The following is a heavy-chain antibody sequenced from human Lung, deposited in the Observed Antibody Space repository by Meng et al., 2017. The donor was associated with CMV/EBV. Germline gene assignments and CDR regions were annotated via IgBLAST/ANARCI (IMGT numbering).Heavy chain of an antibody. CDR2: IPHRGSS. CDR1: GDSITKHNW. J-gene: IGHJ1*01. D-gene: IGHD3-10*01. CDR3: LRRSGGSV. V-gene: IGHV4-4*02. Sequence: QVSLGESGPALGMTSGTLSLTCAFSGDSITKHNWWAWVRQPPGKGLEWIGEIPHRGSSAYNPSLKSRVSMSIDKSKNQFSLKLTSVTAADTAVYHCLRRSGGSVWGQGTLVTVSS.